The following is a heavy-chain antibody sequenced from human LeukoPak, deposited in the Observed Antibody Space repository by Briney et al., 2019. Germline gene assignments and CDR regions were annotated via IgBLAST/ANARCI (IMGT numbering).Heavy chain of an antibody. CDR1: GFTVSSNY. J-gene: IGHJ4*02. CDR3: ARDKSECRYAYWSDY. V-gene: IGHV3-66*02. D-gene: IGHD3-16*01. Sequence: PGGSLRLSCAASGFTVSSNYMSWVRQAPGKGLEWVSLIYSGGSTYYADSVKGRFTISRDNSKNTLYLQMNSLRAEDTAVYYCARDKSECRYAYWSDYWGQGTLVTVSS. CDR2: IYSGGST.